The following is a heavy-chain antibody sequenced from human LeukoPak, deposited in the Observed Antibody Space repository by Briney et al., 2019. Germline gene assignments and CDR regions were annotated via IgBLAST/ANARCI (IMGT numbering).Heavy chain of an antibody. CDR1: GFTFSSYG. CDR2: IWYDGSNK. V-gene: IGHV3-33*01. Sequence: PGRSLRLSCAASGFTFSSYGMHWVRQAPGKGLEWVAVIWYDGSNKYYADSVKGRFTISRDNSKNTLYLQMNSLRAEDTAVYYCAREVAARPTLDYWGQGTLATVSS. CDR3: AREVAARPTLDY. J-gene: IGHJ4*02. D-gene: IGHD6-6*01.